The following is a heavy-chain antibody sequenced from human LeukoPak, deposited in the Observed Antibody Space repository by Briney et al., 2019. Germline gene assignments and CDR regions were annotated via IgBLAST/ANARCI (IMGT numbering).Heavy chain of an antibody. D-gene: IGHD5-18*01. CDR2: ISSSSSYI. V-gene: IGHV3-21*01. Sequence: GGSLRLSCAASGFTFSSYSMNWVRQAPGKGLEWVSSISSSSSYIYYADSVKGRFTISRDNAKNSLYLQMNSLRAEDTAVYYCARGRRGYSYDDYWGQGILVTVSS. CDR3: ARGRRGYSYDDY. CDR1: GFTFSSYS. J-gene: IGHJ4*02.